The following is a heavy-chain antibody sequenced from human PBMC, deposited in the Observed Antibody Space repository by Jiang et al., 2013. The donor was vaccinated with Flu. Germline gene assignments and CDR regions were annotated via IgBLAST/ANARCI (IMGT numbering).Heavy chain of an antibody. D-gene: IGHD3-22*01. CDR1: GSTFTTYA. Sequence: SGAEVKKPGASVKVSCKASGSTFTTYAVHWVRQAPGQRLEWMGWINVGNGNTKYSQKFQGRVTITRDTSASTAYMELSSLRSEDTAVYYCARQYDSSGYYYVWGGYWGQGTLVTVSS. J-gene: IGHJ4*02. CDR2: INVGNGNT. CDR3: ARQYDSSGYYYVWGGY. V-gene: IGHV1-3*01.